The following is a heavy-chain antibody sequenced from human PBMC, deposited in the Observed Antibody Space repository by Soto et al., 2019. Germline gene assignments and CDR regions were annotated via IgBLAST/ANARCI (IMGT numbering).Heavy chain of an antibody. Sequence: VRQAPGKGLEWVAVISYDGSNKYYADSVKGQFTISRDNSKNTLYLQMNSLRAEDTAVYYCANVGSVDLDDYWGQGTLVTVSS. J-gene: IGHJ4*02. CDR2: ISYDGSNK. CDR3: ANVGSVDLDDY. V-gene: IGHV3-30*18. D-gene: IGHD3-10*01.